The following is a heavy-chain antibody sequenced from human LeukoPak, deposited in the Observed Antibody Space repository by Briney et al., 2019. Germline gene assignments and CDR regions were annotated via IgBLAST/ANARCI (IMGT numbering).Heavy chain of an antibody. CDR1: GGSISSSSYY. CDR2: IYYSGST. V-gene: IGHV4-39*07. D-gene: IGHD3-10*01. J-gene: IGHJ4*02. CDR3: ARDGSRYYGSGSSELY. Sequence: SETLSLTCTVSGGSISSSSYYWGWIRQPPGKGLEWIGSIYYSGSTYYNPSLKSRVTISVDTSKNQFSLKLSSVTAADTAVYYCARDGSRYYGSGSSELYWGQGTLVTVSS.